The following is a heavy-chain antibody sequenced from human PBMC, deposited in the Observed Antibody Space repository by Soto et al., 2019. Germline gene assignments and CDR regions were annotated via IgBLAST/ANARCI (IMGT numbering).Heavy chain of an antibody. CDR1: GYSFHNSG. J-gene: IGHJ5*01. D-gene: IGHD2-2*01. CDR2: ISVFNGYA. V-gene: IGHV1-18*01. Sequence: QVQLVQSGPELKKPGASVKVSCKTSGYSFHNSGISWVRQAPGQGLEWMGWISVFNGYAHYAQKFQGRVIMPADTFTTTAYMELRGLRSDATAMYYCSKNGTTWFASWGQGTPVTVSS. CDR3: SKNGTTWFAS.